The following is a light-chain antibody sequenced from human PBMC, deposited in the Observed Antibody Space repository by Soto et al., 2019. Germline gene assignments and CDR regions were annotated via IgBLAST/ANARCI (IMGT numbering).Light chain of an antibody. CDR2: DAS. V-gene: IGKV1-5*01. J-gene: IGKJ1*01. CDR3: QQYENYWT. Sequence: DIQMTQSPSTLSATAGDRVTIPCRASQSISSWLAWYQHKPGEAPKLLIYDASNLDSGVPSRFSGSGSGTEFSLTISNLQPDDCATYYCQQYENYWTFGQGTKVDI. CDR1: QSISSW.